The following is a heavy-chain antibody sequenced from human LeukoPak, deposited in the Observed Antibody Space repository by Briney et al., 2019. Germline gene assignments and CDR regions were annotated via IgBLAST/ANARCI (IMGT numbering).Heavy chain of an antibody. D-gene: IGHD3-22*01. Sequence: SETLSLTCTVSGGSISSGSYYWSWIRQPAGKGLEWIGRIYTSGSTYYNPSLKSRVTISVDTSKNQFSLKLSSVTAADTAVYYCARPNYYDSSGYLYWYFDLWGRGTLVTVSS. CDR2: IYTSGST. CDR1: GGSISSGSYY. J-gene: IGHJ2*01. V-gene: IGHV4-61*02. CDR3: ARPNYYDSSGYLYWYFDL.